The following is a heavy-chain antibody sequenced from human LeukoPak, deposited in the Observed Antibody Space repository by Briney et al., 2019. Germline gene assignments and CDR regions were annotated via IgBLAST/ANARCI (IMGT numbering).Heavy chain of an antibody. CDR3: ARGKVTRYYYYGMDV. CDR1: GGSISSSSYD. D-gene: IGHD4-4*01. Sequence: SETLSLTCTVSGGSISSSSYDWGWIRQPPGKGLEWIGSIYNSGSTYYNPSLKSRVTISVDTSKNQFSLKLSSVTAADTAVYYCARGKVTRYYYYGMDVWGQGTTVTVSS. CDR2: IYNSGST. V-gene: IGHV4-39*07. J-gene: IGHJ6*02.